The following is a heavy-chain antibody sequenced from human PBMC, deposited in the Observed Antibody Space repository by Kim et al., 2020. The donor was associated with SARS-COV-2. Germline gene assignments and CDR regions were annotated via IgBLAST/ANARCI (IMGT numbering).Heavy chain of an antibody. Sequence: SETLSLTCAVYGGSFSGYYWSWIRQPPGKGLEWIGEINHSGSTNYNPSLKSRVTISVDTSKNQFSRKLSSVTAADTAVYYCAREVGDGYNPDAFDIWGQG. D-gene: IGHD1-26*01. CDR2: INHSGST. CDR1: GGSFSGYY. CDR3: AREVGDGYNPDAFDI. V-gene: IGHV4-34*01. J-gene: IGHJ3*02.